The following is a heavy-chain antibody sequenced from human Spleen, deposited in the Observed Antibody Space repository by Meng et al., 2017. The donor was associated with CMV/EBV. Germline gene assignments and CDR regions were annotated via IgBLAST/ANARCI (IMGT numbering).Heavy chain of an antibody. CDR3: ARDGYSGYDWLQINYYYYGMDV. Sequence: LSLTCAASEFTFSDYSMNWVRQAPGKGLEWVSSISSSSSYIYYSDSVKGRFTTSRDNAKNSLYLQMNSLRAEDTAVYFCARDGYSGYDWLQINYYYYGMDVWGQGTTVTVSS. V-gene: IGHV3-21*01. CDR1: EFTFSDYS. CDR2: ISSSSSYI. D-gene: IGHD5-12*01. J-gene: IGHJ6*02.